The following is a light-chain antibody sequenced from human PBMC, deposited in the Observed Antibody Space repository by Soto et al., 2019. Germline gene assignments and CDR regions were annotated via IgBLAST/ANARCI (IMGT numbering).Light chain of an antibody. V-gene: IGLV1-44*01. CDR1: SSNIGSNT. Sequence: QSVLTQPPSASGTPGQRGTISCSGSSSNIGSNTVNWYQQLPGTAPKLLIYSNNQRPSGVPDRFSGSNSGTSASLAISGLQSEDESDYYCAAWDDSLNGWVFGGGTKLTVL. J-gene: IGLJ3*02. CDR2: SNN. CDR3: AAWDDSLNGWV.